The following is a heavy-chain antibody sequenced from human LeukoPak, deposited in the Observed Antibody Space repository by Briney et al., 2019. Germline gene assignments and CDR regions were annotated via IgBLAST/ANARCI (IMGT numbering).Heavy chain of an antibody. J-gene: IGHJ4*02. D-gene: IGHD5-12*01. V-gene: IGHV1-18*01. CDR1: GYTFTSYG. CDR3: TSTGYSGHDPLHY. Sequence: ASVKVSCKASGYTFTSYGISWVRQAPGQGLEWMGWISAYNGNTKYAQTLQGRVTMTTDTSTSTAYMELRSLRSDDTAVYYCTSTGYSGHDPLHYWGRGTLVTVSS. CDR2: ISAYNGNT.